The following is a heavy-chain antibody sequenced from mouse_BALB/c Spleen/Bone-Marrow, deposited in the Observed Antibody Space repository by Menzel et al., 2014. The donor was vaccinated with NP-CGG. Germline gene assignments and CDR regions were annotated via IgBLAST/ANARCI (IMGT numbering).Heavy chain of an antibody. CDR3: ARAHYDYVLFDY. J-gene: IGHJ2*01. CDR2: IWAGGST. V-gene: IGHV2-9*02. Sequence: VQLVESGPGLVAPSQSLSITCTVSEFSLTSYGVHWVRQPPGKGLEWLRVIWAGGSTNYNSALMSRLSISKDNSKSQVFLKMISLQTDDTAMYYCARAHYDYVLFDYWGQGTTLTVSS. CDR1: EFSLTSYG. D-gene: IGHD2-4*01.